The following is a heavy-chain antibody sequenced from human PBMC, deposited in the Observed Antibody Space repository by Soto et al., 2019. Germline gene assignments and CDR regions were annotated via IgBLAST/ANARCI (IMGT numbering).Heavy chain of an antibody. CDR1: GGSISSYY. D-gene: IGHD5-12*01. V-gene: IGHV4-59*01. J-gene: IGHJ6*02. CDR2: IYYSGST. Sequence: SETLSLTCTVSGGSISSYYWSWIRQPPGKGLEWIGYIYYSGSTNYNPSLKSRVTISVDTSKNQFSLKLSSVTAADTAVYYCARAGGGLLSGYDLFYGMDVWGQGTTVTVSS. CDR3: ARAGGGLLSGYDLFYGMDV.